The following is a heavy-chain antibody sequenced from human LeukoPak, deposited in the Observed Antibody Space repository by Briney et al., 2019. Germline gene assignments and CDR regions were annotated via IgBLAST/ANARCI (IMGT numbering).Heavy chain of an antibody. V-gene: IGHV4-34*11. J-gene: IGHJ4*02. D-gene: IGHD6-13*01. CDR3: ARTSSSWL. CDR1: GGSFSGYY. Sequence: PSETLSLTCAVYGGSFSGYYWSWSRQPPGRGLEWIGCIYDSGSTDYNPSLKSRVTISVDTSKNQFSLKLSSVTAADTAMYYCARTSSSWLWGQGTLVTVSS. CDR2: IYDSGST.